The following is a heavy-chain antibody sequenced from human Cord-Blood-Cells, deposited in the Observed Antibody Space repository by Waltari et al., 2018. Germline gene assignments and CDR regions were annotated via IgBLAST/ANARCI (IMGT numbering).Heavy chain of an antibody. CDR1: GGSISSYY. J-gene: IGHJ5*02. V-gene: IGHV4-59*01. D-gene: IGHD3-10*01. CDR2: IYYSGST. Sequence: QVQLQESGPGLVKPSETLSLTCTVSGGSISSYYWSWIRQPPGKGLEWIGYIYYSGSTNYNPALKSRVTISVDTSKNQFSLKLSSVTAADTAVYYCARGGDGSGSPCNWFDPWGQGTLVTVSS. CDR3: ARGGDGSGSPCNWFDP.